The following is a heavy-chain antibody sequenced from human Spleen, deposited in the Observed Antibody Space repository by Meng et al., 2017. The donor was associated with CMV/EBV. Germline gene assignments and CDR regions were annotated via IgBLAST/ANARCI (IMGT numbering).Heavy chain of an antibody. V-gene: IGHV3-7*04. Sequence: GGSLRLSCAASGFTFINYWMSWVRQAPGKGLEWVANMNQDGSQKNYVDSVRGRFTISRDNAKSSLFLQMNSLRAEDTAVYYCARVAAAGRGMDVWGQGTTVTVS. D-gene: IGHD6-13*01. J-gene: IGHJ6*02. CDR1: GFTFINYW. CDR3: ARVAAAGRGMDV. CDR2: MNQDGSQK.